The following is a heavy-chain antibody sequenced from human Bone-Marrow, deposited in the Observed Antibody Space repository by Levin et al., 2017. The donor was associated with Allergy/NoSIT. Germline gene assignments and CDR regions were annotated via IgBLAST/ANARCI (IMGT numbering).Heavy chain of an antibody. J-gene: IGHJ5*02. Sequence: GESLKISCAASGFTFSNSWMSWVRQTPGKGLEWVANIKEDGSEKYYVDSVKGRFTISRDNAKNSLYVQMTSLRAEDTAVYYCARDQFRRATIGARWFDPWGQGTLVIVSS. V-gene: IGHV3-7*01. CDR3: ARDQFRRATIGARWFDP. CDR1: GFTFSNSW. D-gene: IGHD5-24*01. CDR2: IKEDGSEK.